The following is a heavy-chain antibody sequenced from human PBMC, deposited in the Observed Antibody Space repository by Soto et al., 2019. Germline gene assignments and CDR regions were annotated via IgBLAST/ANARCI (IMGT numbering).Heavy chain of an antibody. CDR3: AKEAVPEHYGDALLDY. D-gene: IGHD4-17*01. CDR2: FSAGGRT. J-gene: IGHJ4*02. Sequence: EVQLLESGGALVQPGGSLRLSCAASGFSFNNYALSWVRQAPGKALEWVSTFSAGGRTYYADSVKGRLTVARDSSQNTAQLHSSILRPEETAVYYSAKEAVPEHYGDALLDYCGEGTRVTVSS. CDR1: GFSFNNYA. V-gene: IGHV3-23*01.